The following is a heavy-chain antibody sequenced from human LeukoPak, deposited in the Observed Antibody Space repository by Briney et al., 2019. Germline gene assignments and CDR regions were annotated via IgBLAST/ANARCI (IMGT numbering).Heavy chain of an antibody. Sequence: GGSLRLSCAASGFTFSSYGMHWVRQAPGKGLEWVAFIESDGSNKFYAESVQGRFTVSRDNSKNTLYLQMNSLRVEDTAVYYCARETGQQLANYYYMDVWGKGTTVTVSS. CDR3: ARETGQQLANYYYMDV. J-gene: IGHJ6*03. CDR1: GFTFSSYG. D-gene: IGHD6-13*01. V-gene: IGHV3-30*02. CDR2: IESDGSNK.